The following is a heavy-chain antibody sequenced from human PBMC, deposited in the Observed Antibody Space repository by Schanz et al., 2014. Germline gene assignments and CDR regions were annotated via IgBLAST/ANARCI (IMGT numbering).Heavy chain of an antibody. D-gene: IGHD3-10*01. CDR2: ISGSSRTI. J-gene: IGHJ5*02. CDR3: ARPALWFGDNCFDP. CDR1: GFTFSSFA. V-gene: IGHV3-48*01. Sequence: EVQLVESGGGLVQPGGSLRLSCTASGFTFSSFAMTWVRQAPGRGLEWVSYISGSSRTIYYADSMKGRFTVSRDNAENALYLQMNSLRAEDTAVYYCARPALWFGDNCFDPWGQGTLVTVSS.